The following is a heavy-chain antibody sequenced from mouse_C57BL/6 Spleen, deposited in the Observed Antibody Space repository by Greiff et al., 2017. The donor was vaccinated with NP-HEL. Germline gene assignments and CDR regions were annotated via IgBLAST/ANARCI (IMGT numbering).Heavy chain of an antibody. CDR1: GYTFTSYW. Sequence: QVQLQQSGTELVKPGASVKLSCKASGYTFTSYWMHWVKQRPGQGLEWIGNINPSNGGTNYNEKFKSKATLTVDKSYSTAYMQLSSLTSEDSAVYYCARSKSEETWFAYWGQGTLVTVSA. J-gene: IGHJ3*01. V-gene: IGHV1-53*01. CDR2: INPSNGGT. CDR3: ARSKSEETWFAY. D-gene: IGHD2-5*01.